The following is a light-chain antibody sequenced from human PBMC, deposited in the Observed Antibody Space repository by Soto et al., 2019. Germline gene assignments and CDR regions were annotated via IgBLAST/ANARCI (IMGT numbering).Light chain of an antibody. Sequence: DIQMTQSPSTLSASVGDRVTITCRASQSISSWLAWDQQKPGKAPKLLIYDASSLESGVPSRFSGSGSGTEFTLTISSLQPDDFATYYCQQYNSWWTFGQGTKV. CDR1: QSISSW. J-gene: IGKJ1*01. V-gene: IGKV1-5*01. CDR2: DAS. CDR3: QQYNSWWT.